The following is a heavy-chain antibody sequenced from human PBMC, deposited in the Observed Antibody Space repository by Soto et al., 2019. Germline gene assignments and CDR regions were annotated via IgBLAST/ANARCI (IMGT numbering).Heavy chain of an antibody. D-gene: IGHD3-3*01. Sequence: ASVKVSCKASGGTFSSYAISWVRQAPGQGLEWMGGIIPIFGTANYAQKFQGRVTITADESTSTAYMELSSLRSEDTAVYYCARGLPYYDFWGGSNWFDPWGQGTLVTVSS. CDR3: ARGLPYYDFWGGSNWFDP. J-gene: IGHJ5*02. V-gene: IGHV1-69*13. CDR2: IIPIFGTA. CDR1: GGTFSSYA.